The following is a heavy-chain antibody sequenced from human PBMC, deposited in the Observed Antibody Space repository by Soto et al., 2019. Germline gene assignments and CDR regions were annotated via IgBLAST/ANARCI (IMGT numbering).Heavy chain of an antibody. J-gene: IGHJ4*02. CDR2: ISWNSDMI. CDR3: VKDTYILVGATHLDS. CDR1: GFTFDDYA. Sequence: SLILSCAASGFTFDDYAMHWVRHGPGKGLDWVSGISWNSDMITYADSVKGRFTVSRDNAKNSLDLEMNSLRVEDTALYYCVKDTYILVGATHLDSWGQGXLVTVYS. D-gene: IGHD1-26*01. V-gene: IGHV3-9*01.